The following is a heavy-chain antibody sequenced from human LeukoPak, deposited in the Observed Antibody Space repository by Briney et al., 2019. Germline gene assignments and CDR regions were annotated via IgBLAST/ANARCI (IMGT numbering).Heavy chain of an antibody. CDR3: ARDSEVVPAAIGLNDY. Sequence: GASVKVSCKASGYTFTGYYMHWVPQAPGQGLEWMGWINPNSGGTNYAQKFQGRVTMPRDTSISTAYMELSRLRSDDTAVYYCARDSEVVPAAIGLNDYWGQGTLVTVSS. CDR2: INPNSGGT. J-gene: IGHJ4*02. CDR1: GYTFTGYY. V-gene: IGHV1-2*02. D-gene: IGHD2-2*02.